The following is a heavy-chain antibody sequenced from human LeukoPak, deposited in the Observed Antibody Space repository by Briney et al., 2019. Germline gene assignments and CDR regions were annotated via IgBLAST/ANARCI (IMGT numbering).Heavy chain of an antibody. V-gene: IGHV3-9*01. J-gene: IGHJ4*02. Sequence: GGSLRLSCAASGFTFDDYAMHWVRQAPGKGLEWVSGISWNSGSIGYADSVKGRFTISRDNAKNSLYLQMNSLRAEDTALYYCAKPYYASGSYEAFDYSGQGTLVTVSS. CDR2: ISWNSGSI. D-gene: IGHD3-10*01. CDR1: GFTFDDYA. CDR3: AKPYYASGSYEAFDY.